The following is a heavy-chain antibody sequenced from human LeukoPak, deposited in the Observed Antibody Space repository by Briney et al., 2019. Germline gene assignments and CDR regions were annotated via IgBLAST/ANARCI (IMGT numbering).Heavy chain of an antibody. D-gene: IGHD3-22*01. Sequence: GGSLRLSCAASGFTFSSYGMHWVRQAPGKGLEWVALISYDGSNKYYADSVKGRATISRDNSESTLYLQMHSLRAEDTAAYYCAREVSSGYYLYGMDVWGQGTTVTVSS. J-gene: IGHJ6*02. CDR2: ISYDGSNK. CDR1: GFTFSSYG. CDR3: AREVSSGYYLYGMDV. V-gene: IGHV3-30*19.